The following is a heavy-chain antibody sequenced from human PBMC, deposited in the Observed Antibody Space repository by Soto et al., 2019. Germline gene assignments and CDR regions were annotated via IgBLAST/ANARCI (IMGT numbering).Heavy chain of an antibody. Sequence: HVQLVQSGAEVKKPGASVKLSCKASGDTFTTYSFHWVRQAPGQGLEWMGWIQAASGNTKSSQRFQGRVTNTRDTTARHGYLEPRSLRPEDPAGYYCATGSYSGGSVYGGLDVWGQGTTVTVSS. CDR2: IQAASGNT. CDR3: ATGSYSGGSVYGGLDV. D-gene: IGHD1-26*01. CDR1: GDTFTTYS. V-gene: IGHV1-3*01. J-gene: IGHJ6*02.